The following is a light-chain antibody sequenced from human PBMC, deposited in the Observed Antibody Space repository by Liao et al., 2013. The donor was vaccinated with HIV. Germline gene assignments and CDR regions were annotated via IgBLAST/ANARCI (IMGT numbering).Light chain of an antibody. CDR2: QDV. Sequence: SHDLTQPPSVSVSPGQTASVTCSGDKLGDKYVSWYQQRAGQSPVLVIYQDVKRPSGIPERFSGSNSGNTATLTISGTQALDEADYYCQAWDSSTYVFGTGTKVTVL. CDR1: KLGDKY. CDR3: QAWDSSTYV. J-gene: IGLJ1*01. V-gene: IGLV3-1*01.